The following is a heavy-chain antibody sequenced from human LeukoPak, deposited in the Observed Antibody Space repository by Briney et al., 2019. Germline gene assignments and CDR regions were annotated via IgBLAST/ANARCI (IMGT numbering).Heavy chain of an antibody. J-gene: IGHJ4*02. CDR3: ARLDIVATIFDY. V-gene: IGHV1-69*06. CDR1: GSTFSSYV. CDR2: IIPIFGTT. Sequence: SVKVSCKASGSTFSSYVFNWVRQAPGQGLEWMGGIIPIFGTTNYAQRFQGRVTISADKSTSTAYMELRSLRSDDTAVYYCARLDIVATIFDYWGQGTLVTVYS. D-gene: IGHD5-12*01.